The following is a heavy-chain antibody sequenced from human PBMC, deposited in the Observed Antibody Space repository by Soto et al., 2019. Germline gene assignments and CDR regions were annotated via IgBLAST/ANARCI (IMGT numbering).Heavy chain of an antibody. J-gene: IGHJ4*02. V-gene: IGHV1-3*01. CDR3: ARQMAGINPEFDS. CDR1: GYTFTSYA. Sequence: ASVKVSCKASGYTFTSYARHWVREAPGQRLEWMGWINAGNGNTKYSQKFQGRVTITRDTSATTAYMELSSLRSEDTAVYYCARQMAGINPEFDSWGQGILVTVSS. CDR2: INAGNGNT.